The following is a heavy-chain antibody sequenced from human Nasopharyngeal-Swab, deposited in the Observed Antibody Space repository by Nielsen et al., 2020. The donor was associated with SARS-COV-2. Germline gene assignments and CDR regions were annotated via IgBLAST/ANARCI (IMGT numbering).Heavy chain of an antibody. CDR1: GYSFSTYW. J-gene: IGHJ4*02. V-gene: IGHV5-51*01. CDR3: ARLCGGYVDY. CDR2: IYPGDSTT. D-gene: IGHD2-21*01. Sequence: GESLKISCQGSGYSFSTYWIGWVRQMPGKGLEWMGIIYPGDSTTKYRPSFQGQVTISADKSISTAYLQWSSLKASDTAMYFCARLCGGYVDYWGQGTLVTVSS.